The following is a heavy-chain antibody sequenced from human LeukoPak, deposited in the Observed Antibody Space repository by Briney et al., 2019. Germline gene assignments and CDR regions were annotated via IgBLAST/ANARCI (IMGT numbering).Heavy chain of an antibody. CDR2: IYYSGST. J-gene: IGHJ4*02. CDR1: GGSISSGGYY. V-gene: IGHV4-31*03. Sequence: PSQTLSLTCTVSGGSISSGGYYWSWIRQHPGKGLEWIGYIYYSGSTYYNPSLKSRVTISVDTSKNQFSLKLSSVTAADTAVYYCAGNDFSPYYFDYWGQGTLVTVSS. D-gene: IGHD3-3*01. CDR3: AGNDFSPYYFDY.